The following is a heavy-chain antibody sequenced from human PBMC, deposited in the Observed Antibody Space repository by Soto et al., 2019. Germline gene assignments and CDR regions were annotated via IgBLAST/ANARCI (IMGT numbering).Heavy chain of an antibody. V-gene: IGHV1-3*01. CDR3: ARKDYYVAGIYYFDH. J-gene: IGHJ4*02. CDR2: INVANGDT. CDR1: GYTSTAYP. D-gene: IGHD3-10*01. Sequence: QVQLVQSGAEVKKPGASVKVSCKASGYTSTAYPMHWVRQAPGQRLEWMGWINVANGDTGYSQKFQGRVTVTRDTSASTFYMELSSLTSVDTAVYYCARKDYYVAGIYYFDHWGQGTLVTVSS.